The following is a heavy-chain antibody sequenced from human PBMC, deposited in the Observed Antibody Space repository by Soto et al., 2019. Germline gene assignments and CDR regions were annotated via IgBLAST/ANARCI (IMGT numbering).Heavy chain of an antibody. CDR1: GFSLNTTGEG. CDR3: AQLRHRTFFGLLYYMDI. J-gene: IGHJ6*03. V-gene: IGHV2-5*02. CDR2: LYWDDDK. D-gene: IGHD3-3*01. Sequence: QITLKESGPALVQPTQTLTLTCTFSGFSLNTTGEGVGWIRQPPAKALEWLALLYWDDDKRYSPSLESRLTIAKDPSKTQVVLTMTNMDPVAAATYLCAQLRHRTFFGLLYYMDIWGKGTTVTVPS.